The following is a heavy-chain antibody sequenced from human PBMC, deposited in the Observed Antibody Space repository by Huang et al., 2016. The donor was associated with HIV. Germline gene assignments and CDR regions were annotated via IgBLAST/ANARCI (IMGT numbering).Heavy chain of an antibody. CDR1: GYTFTGYY. Sequence: QVQLVQSGAEVKKPGASVKVYCKASGYTFTGYYMHWVRQAPGQGLERRGWIHTNSGGTNYAQQFQGRVTMTRDTSISTVYMELSRLRSDGTAVYYCARECYYDSSGYCFDYWGQGTLVTVSS. J-gene: IGHJ4*02. CDR3: ARECYYDSSGYCFDY. D-gene: IGHD3-22*01. V-gene: IGHV1-2*02. CDR2: IHTNSGGT.